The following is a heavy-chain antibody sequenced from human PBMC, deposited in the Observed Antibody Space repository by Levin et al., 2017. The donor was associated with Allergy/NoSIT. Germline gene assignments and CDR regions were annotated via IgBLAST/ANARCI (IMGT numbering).Heavy chain of an antibody. CDR3: ARETRGASSWHHFDH. Sequence: GGSLRLSCAASGFTFSTYGVHWVRQPPGKGLEWVAGISYDGSNKYYADSVKGRFSISRDNSKNTLYLQMTSLGADDTAVFYCARETRGASSWHHFDHWGQGALVTVSS. V-gene: IGHV3-33*01. J-gene: IGHJ4*02. D-gene: IGHD6-13*01. CDR1: GFTFSTYG. CDR2: ISYDGSNK.